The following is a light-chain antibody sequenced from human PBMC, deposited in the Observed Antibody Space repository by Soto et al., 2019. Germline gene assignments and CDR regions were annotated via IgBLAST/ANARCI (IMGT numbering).Light chain of an antibody. Sequence: SGVPSRFSGSGSGTDFTLTINKFQPEDFATYYCHQNYATPLTFGGGTRVEIK. J-gene: IGKJ4*01. V-gene: IGKV1-39*01. CDR3: HQNYATPLT.